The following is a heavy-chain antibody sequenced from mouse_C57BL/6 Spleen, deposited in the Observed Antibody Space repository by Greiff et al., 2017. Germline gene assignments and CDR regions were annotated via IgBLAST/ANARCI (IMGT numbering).Heavy chain of an antibody. V-gene: IGHV1-26*01. CDR3: ATIYYGNYRYFDV. Sequence: VQLQQSGPELVKPGASVKISCKASGYTFTDYYMNWVKQSHGKSLEWIGDINPNNGGTSYNQKFKGKATLTVDKSSSTAYMELRSLTSEDSAVYYCATIYYGNYRYFDVWGTGTTVTVSS. J-gene: IGHJ1*03. CDR2: INPNNGGT. D-gene: IGHD2-1*01. CDR1: GYTFTDYY.